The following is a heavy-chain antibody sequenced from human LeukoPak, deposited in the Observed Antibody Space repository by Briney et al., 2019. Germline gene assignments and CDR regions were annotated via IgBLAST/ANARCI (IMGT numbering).Heavy chain of an antibody. CDR1: GFTFSSYA. CDR2: ISYDGSNK. J-gene: IGHJ4*02. Sequence: PGGSLRLSCAASGFTFSSYAMHWVRQAPGKGLEWVAVISYDGSNKYCADSVKGRFTISRDNSKNTLYLQMNSLRAEDTAVYYCARGSVMTTVTTDLDYWGQGTLVTVSS. D-gene: IGHD4-17*01. V-gene: IGHV3-30*04. CDR3: ARGSVMTTVTTDLDY.